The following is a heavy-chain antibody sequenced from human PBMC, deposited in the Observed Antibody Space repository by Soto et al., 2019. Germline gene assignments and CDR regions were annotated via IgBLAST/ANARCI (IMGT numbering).Heavy chain of an antibody. CDR3: ARAPTGYYKFLH. V-gene: IGHV4-34*01. CDR2: INHSGST. D-gene: IGHD3-9*01. Sequence: PSETLSLTCAVYGGSFSGYYWSWIRQPPGKGLEWIGEINHSGSTNYNPSLKSRVTISVDTSKNQFSLKLSSVTAADTAVYYCARAPTGYYKFLHWGQGTLVTVSS. CDR1: GGSFSGYY. J-gene: IGHJ4*02.